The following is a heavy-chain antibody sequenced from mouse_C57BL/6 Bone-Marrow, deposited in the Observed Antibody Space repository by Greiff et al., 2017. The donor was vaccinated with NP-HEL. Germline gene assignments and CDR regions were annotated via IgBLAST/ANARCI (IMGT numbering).Heavy chain of an antibody. J-gene: IGHJ3*01. D-gene: IGHD2-4*01. V-gene: IGHV1-26*01. CDR3: ADYVFAY. CDR2: INPNNGGT. Sequence: VHVKQSGPELVKPGASVKISCKASGYTFTDYYMNWVKQSHGKSLEWIGDINPNNGGTSYNQKFKGKATLTVDKSSSTAYMELRSLTSEDSAVYYCADYVFAYWGQGTLVTVSA. CDR1: GYTFTDYY.